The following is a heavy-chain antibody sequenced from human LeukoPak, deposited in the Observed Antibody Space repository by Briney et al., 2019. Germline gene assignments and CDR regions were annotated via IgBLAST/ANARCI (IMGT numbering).Heavy chain of an antibody. D-gene: IGHD2-2*01. V-gene: IGHV1-2*02. CDR1: GGTFSSYA. Sequence: ASVKVSCKASGGTFSSYAISWVRQAPGQGLEWMGWINPNSGGTNYAQKFQGRVTMTRDTSISTAYMELSRLRSDDTAVYYCARAAPSSVVVVPGHPVAGLDYWGQGTLVTVSS. CDR2: INPNSGGT. CDR3: ARAAPSSVVVVPGHPVAGLDY. J-gene: IGHJ4*02.